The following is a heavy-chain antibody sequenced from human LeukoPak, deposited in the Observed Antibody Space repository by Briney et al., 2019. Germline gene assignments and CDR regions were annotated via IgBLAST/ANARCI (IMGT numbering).Heavy chain of an antibody. CDR3: AKDLVAGIYGY. V-gene: IGHV3-33*06. J-gene: IGHJ4*02. D-gene: IGHD6-19*01. Sequence: GGSLRLSCAASGFTFSSYGMHWVRQAPGKGLEWVAVIWYDGSNKYYADSVKGRFTIPRDNSKNTLYLQMNSLRAEDTAVYYCAKDLVAGIYGYWGQGTLVTVSS. CDR2: IWYDGSNK. CDR1: GFTFSSYG.